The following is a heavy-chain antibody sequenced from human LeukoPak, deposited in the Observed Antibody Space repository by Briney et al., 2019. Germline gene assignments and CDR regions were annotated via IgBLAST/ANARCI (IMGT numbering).Heavy chain of an antibody. CDR3: ARGGVAAAGTFDY. CDR1: GGSISSYY. CDR2: IYYSGST. V-gene: IGHV4-59*01. J-gene: IGHJ4*02. Sequence: SETLSLTCTVSGGSISSYYWRWIRQPPGKGLEWIGYIYYSGSTNYNPSLKSRVTISVDTSKNQFSLKLSSVTAADTAVYYCARGGVAAAGTFDYWGQGTLVTVSS. D-gene: IGHD6-13*01.